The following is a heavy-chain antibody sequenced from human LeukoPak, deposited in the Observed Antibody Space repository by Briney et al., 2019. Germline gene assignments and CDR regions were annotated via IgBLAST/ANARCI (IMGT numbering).Heavy chain of an antibody. J-gene: IGHJ3*02. V-gene: IGHV4-59*07. CDR3: ARQGVSGWHGDAFDI. CDR1: NDSISSYY. D-gene: IGHD6-19*01. CDR2: IFYSGST. Sequence: SDTLSLTCTVANDSISSYYWSWIRQPPGRGLEWIGYIFYSGSTNDNPTLKSRVTISIDTSKNQFSLKLNSVTAAETAVYSCARQGVSGWHGDAFDIWGQGTMVTVSS.